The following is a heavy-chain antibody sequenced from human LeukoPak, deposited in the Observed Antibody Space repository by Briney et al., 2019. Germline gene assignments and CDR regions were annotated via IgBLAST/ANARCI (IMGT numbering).Heavy chain of an antibody. CDR1: GGTFSSYA. J-gene: IGHJ6*04. CDR3: ARIPPYGSGSYSYYGMDV. Sequence: GASVKVSCKASGGTFSSYAISWVRQAPGQGLEWMGGIIPIFGTANYAQKFQGRVTITADKSTSTAYMELGSLRSEDTAVYYCARIPPYGSGSYSYYGMDVWGKGTTVTVSS. V-gene: IGHV1-69*06. D-gene: IGHD3-10*01. CDR2: IIPIFGTA.